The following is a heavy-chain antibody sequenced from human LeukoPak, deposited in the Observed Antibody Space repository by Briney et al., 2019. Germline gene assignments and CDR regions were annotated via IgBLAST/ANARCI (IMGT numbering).Heavy chain of an antibody. CDR2: IRYDGSNK. CDR3: ARDPYSGAYYEGYYYYYMDV. Sequence: GGSLRLSCVASGLTFSSSWMNWVRQAPGKGLEWVAFIRYDGSNKYYADSVKGRFTISRDNSKNTLYLQMNSLRAEDTAVYYCARDPYSGAYYEGYYYYYMDVWGKGTTVTVSS. J-gene: IGHJ6*03. CDR1: GLTFSSSW. D-gene: IGHD1-26*01. V-gene: IGHV3-30*02.